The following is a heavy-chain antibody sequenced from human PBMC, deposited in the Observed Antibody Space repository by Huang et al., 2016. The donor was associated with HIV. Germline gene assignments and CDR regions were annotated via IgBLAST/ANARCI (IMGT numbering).Heavy chain of an antibody. CDR1: GGAFRGSS. CDR3: ARGFNYYASDNLGVYYFDS. D-gene: IGHD3-10*01. Sequence: QVQLKQWGAGLLKPSETLSLTCAVYGGAFRGSSWTWIRPFPEKGLEWIGDITHKGKSLYNPSLSARVTISTDTSKNHFSLHLTSVTAADTALYYCARGFNYYASDNLGVYYFDSWGLGTLVTVSP. CDR2: ITHKGKS. V-gene: IGHV4-34*02. J-gene: IGHJ4*02.